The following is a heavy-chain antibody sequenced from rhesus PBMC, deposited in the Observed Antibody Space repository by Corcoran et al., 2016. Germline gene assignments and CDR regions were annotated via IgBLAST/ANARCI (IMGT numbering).Heavy chain of an antibody. J-gene: IGHJ4*01. CDR2: IYGSGGGT. V-gene: IGHV4-106*01. CDR3: ASGYSGSQRFDY. CDR1: GGSISDDYY. Sequence: QVQLQESGPGLVKPSETLSLTCAVSGGSISDDYYWSWIRQPPGKGLEWIGYIYGSGGGTNYNPSLKYRVTISIDTSKNQFSLKLSSVTAADTAVYYCASGYSGSQRFDYWGQGVLVTVSS. D-gene: IGHD6-25*01.